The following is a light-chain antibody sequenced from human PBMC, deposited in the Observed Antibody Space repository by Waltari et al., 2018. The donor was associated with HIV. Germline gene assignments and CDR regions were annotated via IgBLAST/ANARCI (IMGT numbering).Light chain of an antibody. CDR2: DPS. Sequence: DTVLTQYPATLSLSPGERATLSCRARQSVRNHLALYQQKPGQAPRLHIYDPSTRATVVPARFSGSRSGTDFTLTISSLDPEDFAVYYCQQRSNWPPEFTFGPGTKVDIK. J-gene: IGKJ3*01. V-gene: IGKV3-11*01. CDR1: QSVRNH. CDR3: QQRSNWPPEFT.